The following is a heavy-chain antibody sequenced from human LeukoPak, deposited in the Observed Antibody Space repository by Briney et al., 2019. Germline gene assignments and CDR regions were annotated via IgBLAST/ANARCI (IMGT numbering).Heavy chain of an antibody. J-gene: IGHJ6*02. Sequence: SETLSLTCTVSRVSISSYYWSWIRQPAGKGLDWIGRFYTSGSTNYNPSLKSRVTMSVDTSKNQFSLKLKSVTAADTAVYYCARHRTVVGTYYYYGMDVWGQGTTVTVSS. D-gene: IGHD4-23*01. V-gene: IGHV4-4*07. CDR3: ARHRTVVGTYYYYGMDV. CDR2: FYTSGST. CDR1: RVSISSYY.